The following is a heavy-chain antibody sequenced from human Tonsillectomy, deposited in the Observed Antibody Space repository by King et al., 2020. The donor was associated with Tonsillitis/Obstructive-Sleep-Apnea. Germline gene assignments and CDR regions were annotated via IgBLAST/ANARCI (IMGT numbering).Heavy chain of an antibody. D-gene: IGHD5-18*01. Sequence: QLQESGPGLVKPSETLSLTCTVSGGSISSSSYYWGWIRQPPGKGLEWIGSIYYSGSTYYNPSLKSRVTISVDTSKNQFSLKLSSVTAADPAVYYCARLVSGYGHYFDYWGQGTLVTVSS. CDR3: ARLVSGYGHYFDY. J-gene: IGHJ4*02. V-gene: IGHV4-39*01. CDR2: IYYSGST. CDR1: GGSISSSSYY.